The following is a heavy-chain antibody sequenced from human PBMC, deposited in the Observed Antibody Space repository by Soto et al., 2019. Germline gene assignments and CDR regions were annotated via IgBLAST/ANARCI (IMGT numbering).Heavy chain of an antibody. CDR2: ISGIGGST. V-gene: IGHV3-23*01. CDR1: GFTFTDYA. CDR3: ARGSSGYISSWYYFDY. J-gene: IGHJ4*02. D-gene: IGHD6-13*01. Sequence: VQLLESGGGLVQPGGPLRLSCAASGFTFTDYALSWVRQPPGKGLEWVATISGIGGSTYLADSVKGRLSISRDNSKNTVSLLMNSLRAEDTAVYFCARGSSGYISSWYYFDYWGRGTLVTVSS.